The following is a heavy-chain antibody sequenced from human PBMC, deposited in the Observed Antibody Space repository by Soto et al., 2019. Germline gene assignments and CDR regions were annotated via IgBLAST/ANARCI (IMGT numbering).Heavy chain of an antibody. D-gene: IGHD2-2*01. CDR3: TTTGGCISTSCYGWDYYYYYGMDV. J-gene: IGHJ6*02. CDR2: IKSKTDGGTT. Sequence: PGGSLRLSCAASGFTFSNAWMNWVRQAPGKGLEWVGRIKSKTDGGTTDYAAPVKGRFTISRDDSKNTLYLQMNSLKTEDTAVYYCTTTGGCISTSCYGWDYYYYYGMDVWGQGTTVTVSS. V-gene: IGHV3-15*07. CDR1: GFTFSNAW.